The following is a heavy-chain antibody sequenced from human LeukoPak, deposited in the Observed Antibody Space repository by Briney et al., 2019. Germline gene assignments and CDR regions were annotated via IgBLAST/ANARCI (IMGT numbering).Heavy chain of an antibody. D-gene: IGHD3-22*01. V-gene: IGHV4-34*01. CDR2: INHSGST. CDR3: ARGRYYDSSGPSFDY. J-gene: IGHJ4*02. Sequence: SETLSLTCAVYGGSFSGYYWSWIRQPPGKGLEWIGEINHSGSTNYNPSHKSRVTISVDTSKNQFSLKLSSVTAADTAVYYCARGRYYDSSGPSFDYWGQGTLVTVSS. CDR1: GGSFSGYY.